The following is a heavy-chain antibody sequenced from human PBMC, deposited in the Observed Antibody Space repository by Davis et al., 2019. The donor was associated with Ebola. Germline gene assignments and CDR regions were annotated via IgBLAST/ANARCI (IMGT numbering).Heavy chain of an antibody. J-gene: IGHJ6*02. D-gene: IGHD6-19*01. V-gene: IGHV4-4*07. CDR2: IYTSGST. CDR1: GGSISSYY. CDR3: AREQVSSGQSYYYYGMDV. Sequence: PSETLSLTCTVSGGSISSYYWSWIRQPAGKGLEWIGRIYTSGSTNYNPSLKSRVTMSVDTSKNQFSLKLSSVTAADTAVYYCAREQVSSGQSYYYYGMDVWGQGTTVTVSS.